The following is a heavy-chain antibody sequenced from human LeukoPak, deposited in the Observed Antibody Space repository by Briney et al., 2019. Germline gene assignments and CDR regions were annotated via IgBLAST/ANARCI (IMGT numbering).Heavy chain of an antibody. J-gene: IGHJ3*02. D-gene: IGHD3-3*01. CDR1: GFTLSSNY. V-gene: IGHV3-53*01. Sequence: GGSLRLSCAASGFTLSSNYMSWVRQAPGKGLEWVSDIYSGGSTYYSDPVKGRFTTSRDNSKNTLYLQMNSLRAEDTAVYYCARDDDLWGDRAFDIWGQGTMVTVSS. CDR3: ARDDDLWGDRAFDI. CDR2: IYSGGST.